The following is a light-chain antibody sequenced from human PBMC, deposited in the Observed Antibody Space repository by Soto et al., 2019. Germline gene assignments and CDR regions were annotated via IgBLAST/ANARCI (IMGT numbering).Light chain of an antibody. V-gene: IGKV1D-12*01. J-gene: IGKJ4*01. CDR2: GAS. Sequence: DIQMTQSPSSVSASIGDTVTITCRASQDISTLLAWYQQKPGKAPQLLIYGASTLESGVPSRFSGRGSGTDFPLTISSLQPEDFATYFCQQADSFPLTFGGGTKVEMK. CDR3: QQADSFPLT. CDR1: QDISTL.